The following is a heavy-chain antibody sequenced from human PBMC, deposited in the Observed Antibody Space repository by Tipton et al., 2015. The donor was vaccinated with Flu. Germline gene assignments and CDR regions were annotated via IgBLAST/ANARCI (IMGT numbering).Heavy chain of an antibody. CDR3: ARRDYSNYVSDPKSWFDP. V-gene: IGHV4-61*02. Sequence: LRLSCTVSGGSISSGSYYWSWIRQPAGKGLEWIGRIYTSGSTNYNPSLMSRVTISVDTSKNQFSLKLSSVTAADTAVYYCARRDYSNYVSDPKSWFDPWGQGILVTVSS. J-gene: IGHJ5*02. D-gene: IGHD4-11*01. CDR1: GGSISSGSYY. CDR2: IYTSGST.